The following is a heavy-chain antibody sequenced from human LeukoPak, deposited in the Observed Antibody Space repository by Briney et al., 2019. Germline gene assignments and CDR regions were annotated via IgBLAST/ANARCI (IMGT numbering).Heavy chain of an antibody. V-gene: IGHV4-61*08. CDR2: IHYSGSA. D-gene: IGHD3-10*01. J-gene: IGHJ4*02. CDR1: GGSISSGGYY. Sequence: SETLSLTCTVSGGSISSGGYYWTWIRQPPGKGLEWIGEIHYSGSATYNPSLKSRVTISVDTSKNQFSLKMNSVTAADTAVYYCARGQWFRAFWSRGTPVTVSS. CDR3: ARGQWFRAF.